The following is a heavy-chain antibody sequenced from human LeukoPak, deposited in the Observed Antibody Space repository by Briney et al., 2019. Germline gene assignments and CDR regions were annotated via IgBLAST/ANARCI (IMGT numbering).Heavy chain of an antibody. J-gene: IGHJ4*02. V-gene: IGHV3-49*04. CDR3: TLTMIVVARSHFDY. Sequence: GGSLRLSCTASGFTFGEYGMSWVRQAPGKGLEWIGFIRSKGHGGTTEHAASVKGRFTISRDDSKSIAYLQLNSLKTEDTAVYYCTLTMIVVARSHFDYWGQGTLVTVSS. CDR2: IRSKGHGGTT. CDR1: GFTFGEYG. D-gene: IGHD3-22*01.